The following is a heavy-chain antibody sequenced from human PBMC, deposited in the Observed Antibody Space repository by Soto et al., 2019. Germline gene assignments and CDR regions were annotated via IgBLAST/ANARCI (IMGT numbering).Heavy chain of an antibody. D-gene: IGHD3-22*01. J-gene: IGHJ4*02. V-gene: IGHV1-3*05. Sequence: QVQLVQSGAEEKKPGASVKVSCKASGYTFTSYAMHWVRQAPGQRLEWMGWINAGNGNTKYSQEFQGRVTITRDTSASTAYMELNSLRSEDTAAYYCARSSSYYFIDDYWGQGTLVTVSS. CDR1: GYTFTSYA. CDR2: INAGNGNT. CDR3: ARSSSYYFIDDY.